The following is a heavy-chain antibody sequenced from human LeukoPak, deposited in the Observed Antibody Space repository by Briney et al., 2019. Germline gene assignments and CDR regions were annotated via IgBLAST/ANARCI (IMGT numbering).Heavy chain of an antibody. J-gene: IGHJ4*02. Sequence: SETLSLTCAVYGGSFSGYYWSWIRQPPGKGLEWIGEINHSGSTNYNPSLKSRVTISVDTSKNQFPLKLSSVTAADTAVYYCARARRRKLDYWGQGTLVTVSS. CDR3: ARARRRKLDY. CDR1: GGSFSGYY. CDR2: INHSGST. V-gene: IGHV4-34*01.